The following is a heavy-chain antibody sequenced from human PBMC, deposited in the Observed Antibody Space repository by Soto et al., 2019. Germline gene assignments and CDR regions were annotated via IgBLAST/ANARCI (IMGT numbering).Heavy chain of an antibody. J-gene: IGHJ4*02. Sequence: EVQLLESGGGLVQPGGSLRLSCAASGFTFSSYAMSWVRQAPGKGLEWVSAISGSGGSTYYADSVKGRFTIARDNSKNTLYLQMNSLRAEDTAVYYCAKDQLEPSRSDYWGQGTLVTVSS. D-gene: IGHD1-1*01. CDR3: AKDQLEPSRSDY. CDR2: ISGSGGST. V-gene: IGHV3-23*01. CDR1: GFTFSSYA.